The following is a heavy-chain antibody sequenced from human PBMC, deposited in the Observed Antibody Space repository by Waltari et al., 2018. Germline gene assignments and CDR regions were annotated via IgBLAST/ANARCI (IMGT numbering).Heavy chain of an antibody. CDR1: GGSFSGYY. CDR3: ARGKVAATPGGSGPYYYYGMDV. J-gene: IGHJ6*02. V-gene: IGHV4-34*01. CDR2: NNNRGNT. Sequence: QVQLQQWGAGLLKPSETLSLTCAVYGGSFSGYYWSWIRQPPGKGLEWIGENNNRGNTNSHPALKSGGTRSVDTSKNQFYLKLRSGTAADTAVYYCARGKVAATPGGSGPYYYYGMDVWGQGTTVTVSS. D-gene: IGHD2-15*01.